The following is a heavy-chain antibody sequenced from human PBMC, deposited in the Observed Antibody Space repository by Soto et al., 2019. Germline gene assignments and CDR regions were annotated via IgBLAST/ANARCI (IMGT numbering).Heavy chain of an antibody. CDR1: GFTFSDYW. J-gene: IGHJ4*02. CDR2: IKGDGSHT. CDR3: ARGSTSPGIDF. Sequence: GGTLRLSCAASGFTFSDYWMHWVRQGPGRGLEWVSIIKGDGSHTGHADSVRGRLIISRDNAKNTLYLQMSSLRVEDTAIYFCARGSTSPGIDFWGQGT. D-gene: IGHD1-1*01. V-gene: IGHV3-74*01.